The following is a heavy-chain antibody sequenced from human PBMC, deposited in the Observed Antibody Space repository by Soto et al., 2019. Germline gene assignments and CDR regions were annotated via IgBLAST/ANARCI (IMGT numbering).Heavy chain of an antibody. Sequence: EVQLLGSGGGLVQPGGSLRLSCAASGFIFSCYAMSWVRQAPGKGLEWVSGISGSGVSTHYADSVKGRFTISRDNSKNTLYLQMNSLRAEDTAAYYCAKEVGYSSGYDYFDYWGQGTLVTVSS. CDR3: AKEVGYSSGYDYFDY. J-gene: IGHJ4*02. CDR1: GFIFSCYA. CDR2: ISGSGVST. V-gene: IGHV3-23*01. D-gene: IGHD6-19*01.